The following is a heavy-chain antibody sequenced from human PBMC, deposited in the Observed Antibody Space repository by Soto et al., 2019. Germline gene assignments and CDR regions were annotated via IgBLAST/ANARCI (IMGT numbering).Heavy chain of an antibody. J-gene: IGHJ4*02. V-gene: IGHV1-69*02. CDR1: GCTFSSYT. Sequence: SGKVSCKASGCTFSSYTISWVRQAPRQGLEWMGRIIPILGIANYAQKFQGRVTITADKSTSTAYMELSSLRSEDTAVYYCARKDDSSGYPTGTDYWGQGTLVTVSS. D-gene: IGHD3-22*01. CDR3: ARKDDSSGYPTGTDY. CDR2: IIPILGIA.